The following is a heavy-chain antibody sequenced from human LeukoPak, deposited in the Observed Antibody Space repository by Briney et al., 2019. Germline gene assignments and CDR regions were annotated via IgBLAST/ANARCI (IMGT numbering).Heavy chain of an antibody. Sequence: PGGSLRLSCAASGFTFSIYSMSWVRQAPGKGLGWVSYISSSSSTIYYADSVKGRFTISRDNAKNSLYLQMNSLRAEDTAVYYCARDGTQRRYSSSWYVDYWGQGTLVTVSS. D-gene: IGHD6-13*01. CDR1: GFTFSIYS. V-gene: IGHV3-48*01. CDR3: ARDGTQRRYSSSWYVDY. CDR2: ISSSSSTI. J-gene: IGHJ4*02.